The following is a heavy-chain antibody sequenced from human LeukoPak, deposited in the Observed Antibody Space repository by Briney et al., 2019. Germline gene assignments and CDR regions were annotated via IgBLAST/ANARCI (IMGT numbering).Heavy chain of an antibody. Sequence: GESLRLSCVASGFTFNTYNMNWVRQAPGKGLEWVAFIRYDGSNKYYADSVKGRFTISRDNSKNTLYLQMNSLRAEDTAVYYCAKDGVKITMVRGVEDNWFDPWGQGTLVTVSS. D-gene: IGHD3-10*01. CDR3: AKDGVKITMVRGVEDNWFDP. CDR1: GFTFNTYN. V-gene: IGHV3-30*02. J-gene: IGHJ5*02. CDR2: IRYDGSNK.